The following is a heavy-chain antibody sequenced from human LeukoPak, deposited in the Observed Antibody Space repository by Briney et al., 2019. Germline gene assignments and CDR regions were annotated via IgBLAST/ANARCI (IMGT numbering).Heavy chain of an antibody. Sequence: SETLSLTCTVSGGSISSYYWSWIRQPPGKGLEWMGYIYYSGSTNYNPSLKSRVTISVDTSKNQCTLKLSSVTAADTAVYYCARLNMGSGSSATYYDAFDIWGQGTMVTVSS. CDR2: IYYSGST. J-gene: IGHJ3*02. V-gene: IGHV4-59*08. D-gene: IGHD3-10*01. CDR1: GGSISSYY. CDR3: ARLNMGSGSSATYYDAFDI.